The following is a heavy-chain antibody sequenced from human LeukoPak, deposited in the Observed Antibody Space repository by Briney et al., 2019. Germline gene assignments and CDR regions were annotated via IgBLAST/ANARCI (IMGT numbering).Heavy chain of an antibody. V-gene: IGHV4-30-4*08. CDR1: GGSISSGGYY. J-gene: IGHJ4*02. D-gene: IGHD1-26*01. CDR2: IYYSGST. Sequence: PSETLSLTCTVSGGSISSGGYYWSWIRQHPGKGLEWIGYIYYSGSTYYNPSLKSRVTISVDTSKNQFSLKLSSVTAADTAVYYCARVMVGATGYYFDYWGQGTLVTVSS. CDR3: ARVMVGATGYYFDY.